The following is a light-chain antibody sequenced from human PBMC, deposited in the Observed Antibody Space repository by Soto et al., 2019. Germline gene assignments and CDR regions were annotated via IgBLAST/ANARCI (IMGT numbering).Light chain of an antibody. CDR3: QQSYSTPFT. J-gene: IGKJ3*01. V-gene: IGKV1-39*01. CDR2: AAS. Sequence: DIQMTQSPSSLSASVGDRVTITCRASQSISSYLNWYQQKPGKAPKLLIYAASSLQSGVPLRFSGSGSGTDFTLTISCLQPEDFATYYCQQSYSTPFTFGPGTKVDIK. CDR1: QSISSY.